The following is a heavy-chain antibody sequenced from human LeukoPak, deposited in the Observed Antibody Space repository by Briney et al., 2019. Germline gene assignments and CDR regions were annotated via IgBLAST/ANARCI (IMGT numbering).Heavy chain of an antibody. CDR3: AKPTRDNGDYWYFDL. Sequence: GGSLRLSCAASGFTFRTYGMSWVRQTPGKGLEWVSAISGSGGSTYYADSVKGRFTISRDNSKNTLSLQMNSLRAEDTAVYYCAKPTRDNGDYWYFDLWGRGTLVTVSS. J-gene: IGHJ2*01. D-gene: IGHD4-17*01. CDR2: ISGSGGST. V-gene: IGHV3-23*01. CDR1: GFTFRTYG.